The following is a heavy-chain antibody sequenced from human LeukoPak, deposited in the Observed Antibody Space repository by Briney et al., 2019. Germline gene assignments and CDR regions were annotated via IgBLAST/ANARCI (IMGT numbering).Heavy chain of an antibody. CDR2: IYSGGST. CDR3: ASTSRYLDSYGSLD. D-gene: IGHD5-18*01. V-gene: IGHV3-53*01. CDR1: GFTVSSNY. Sequence: GGSLRLSCAASGFTVSSNYMSWVRQAPGKGVEWVSVIYSGGSTYYADSVKGRFTISRDNSKNTLYLQMNSLRAEDTAVYYCASTSRYLDSYGSLDWGQGTLVTVSS. J-gene: IGHJ4*02.